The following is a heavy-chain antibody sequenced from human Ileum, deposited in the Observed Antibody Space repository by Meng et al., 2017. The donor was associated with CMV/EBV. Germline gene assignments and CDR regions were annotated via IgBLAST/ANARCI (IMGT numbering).Heavy chain of an antibody. V-gene: IGHV1-2*02. CDR2: INPNSGCT. J-gene: IGHJ4*02. D-gene: IGHD2/OR15-2a*01. CDR1: GYTFPGYY. CDR3: ARGGQGNTAFHY. Sequence: VQVVQSGAETKKPGASVKVSCKASGYTFPGYYMHWVRQAPGQGLEWMGWINPNSGCTNYAQKFQGRVTMTRDTSISTAYMELSRLPSDDTAVYYCARGGQGNTAFHYWGQGTLVTVSS.